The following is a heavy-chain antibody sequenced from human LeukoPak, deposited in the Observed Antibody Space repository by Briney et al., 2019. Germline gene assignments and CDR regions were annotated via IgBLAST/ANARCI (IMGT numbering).Heavy chain of an antibody. Sequence: ASVKVSCKTSGYTFTTYGISWVRQAPGQGLEWMGWINPNSGGTNYAQKFQGRVTMTRDTSISTAYMELSRLRSDDTAVYYCARGQYGSGRQGGNWFDPWGQGTLVTVSS. CDR2: INPNSGGT. CDR3: ARGQYGSGRQGGNWFDP. CDR1: GYTFTTYG. J-gene: IGHJ5*02. D-gene: IGHD3-10*01. V-gene: IGHV1-2*02.